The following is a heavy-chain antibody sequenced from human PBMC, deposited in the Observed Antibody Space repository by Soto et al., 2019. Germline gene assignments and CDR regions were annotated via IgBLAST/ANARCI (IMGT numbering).Heavy chain of an antibody. CDR3: AIGGLVFCSGGSCYSAELSRYYYGMDV. Sequence: SETLSLTCTVSGGSISSYYWSWIRQPPGKGLEWIGYIYHSGSTNYNPSLKSRVTISVDTSKNQISLKLSSVTAADTAVYYCAIGGLVFCSGGSCYSAELSRYYYGMDVWGQGTTVTVSS. CDR1: GGSISSYY. V-gene: IGHV4-59*01. D-gene: IGHD2-15*01. CDR2: IYHSGST. J-gene: IGHJ6*02.